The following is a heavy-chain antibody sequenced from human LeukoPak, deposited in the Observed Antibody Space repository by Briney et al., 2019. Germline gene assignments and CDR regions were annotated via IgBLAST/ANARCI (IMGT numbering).Heavy chain of an antibody. Sequence: SETLSLTCTVSGGSISSGSYYWSWIRQPAGKGLEWIGRIYTSGSTNYNPSLKSRVTISVDTSKNQFSLKLSSVTAADTAVYYCARVSSSWATYTIDYWGQGTLVTVSS. J-gene: IGHJ4*02. V-gene: IGHV4-61*02. CDR2: IYTSGST. D-gene: IGHD6-13*01. CDR1: GGSISSGSYY. CDR3: ARVSSSWATYTIDY.